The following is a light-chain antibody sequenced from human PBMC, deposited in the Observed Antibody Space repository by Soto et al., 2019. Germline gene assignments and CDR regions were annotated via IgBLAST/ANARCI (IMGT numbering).Light chain of an antibody. CDR3: QHYGSSPHT. CDR1: QSVSSSY. V-gene: IGKV3-20*01. Sequence: EIVLTQSPGTLSLSPGERATLSCRASQSVSSSYLAWYQHKPRQAPRLIIYGASSTATVIADRFSGSASGTDFTLTISRVAPEDVVLYYCQHYGSSPHTFGKGTKLEIK. CDR2: GAS. J-gene: IGKJ2*01.